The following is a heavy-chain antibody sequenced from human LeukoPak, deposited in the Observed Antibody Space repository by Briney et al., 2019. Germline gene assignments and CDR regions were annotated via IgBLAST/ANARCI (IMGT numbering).Heavy chain of an antibody. CDR3: ARIAAAGKVYYYYMDV. Sequence: ASVKVSCKASGYTFTGYYMHWVRQAPGQGLEWMGRINPNSGGTNYAQKFQGRVTMTRDTSTSTAYMELSRLRSDDTAVYYCARIAAAGKVYYYYMDVWGKGTTVTVSS. CDR2: INPNSGGT. J-gene: IGHJ6*03. CDR1: GYTFTGYY. V-gene: IGHV1-2*06. D-gene: IGHD6-13*01.